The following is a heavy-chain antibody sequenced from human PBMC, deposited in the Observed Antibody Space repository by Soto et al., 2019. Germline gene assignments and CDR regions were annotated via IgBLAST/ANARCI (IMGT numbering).Heavy chain of an antibody. CDR3: MSSTKKYYFEQ. CDR1: GFTVSSNY. Sequence: EVQLVETGGGLIQPGGSLRLSCAASGFTVSSNYMSWVRQAPGKGLEWVSIINSGGTTYYADSVKGRFTVSRDNSKNTLYLQMNSLRAEDTAMYYCMSSTKKYYFEQWGQGTLVTVSS. V-gene: IGHV3-53*02. D-gene: IGHD3-3*02. CDR2: INSGGTT. J-gene: IGHJ4*02.